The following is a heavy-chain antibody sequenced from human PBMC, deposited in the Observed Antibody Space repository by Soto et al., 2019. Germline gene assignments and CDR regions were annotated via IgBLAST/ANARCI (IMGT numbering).Heavy chain of an antibody. CDR3: AKDRATVTGYYFDY. V-gene: IGHV3-9*01. CDR2: ISWNSGRI. J-gene: IGHJ4*02. D-gene: IGHD4-17*01. CDR1: GFTFDDYA. Sequence: EVQLVESGGGLVQPGRSLRLSCAASGFTFDDYAMHWVPQAPGKGLEWAPGISWNSGRIGYADSVKGRFTISRDNAKNYLYLQMISLRAEGTALYYCAKDRATVTGYYFDYWGQGTLVTVSS.